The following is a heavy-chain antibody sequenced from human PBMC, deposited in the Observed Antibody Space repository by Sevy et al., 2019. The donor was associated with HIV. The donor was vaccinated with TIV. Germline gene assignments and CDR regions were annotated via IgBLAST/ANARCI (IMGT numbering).Heavy chain of an antibody. Sequence: SETLSLTCTVSGGSISSSTYYWGWIRQPPGKGLEWLGSIYYSGSTYLNPSLKSRLTISVDTSKNQFSLRLSSVTAADTAMYYCAGENAWGRGYSWGQGTLVTVSS. V-gene: IGHV4-39*01. CDR1: GGSISSSTYY. CDR2: IYYSGST. D-gene: IGHD1-26*01. J-gene: IGHJ4*02. CDR3: AGENAWGRGYS.